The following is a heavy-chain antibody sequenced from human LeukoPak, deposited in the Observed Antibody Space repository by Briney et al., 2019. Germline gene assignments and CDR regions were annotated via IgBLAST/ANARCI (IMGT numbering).Heavy chain of an antibody. CDR1: GFTFSSYA. CDR3: AKVCSSGWYCFDY. J-gene: IGHJ4*02. CDR2: ISGSGGST. V-gene: IGHV3-23*01. Sequence: GGSLRLSCAASGFTFSSYAMSWVRQAPGRGLEWVSAISGSGGSTYYADSVKGRFTISRDNSKNTLYLQMNSLRAEDTAVYYCAKVCSSGWYCFDYWGQGTLVTVSS. D-gene: IGHD6-19*01.